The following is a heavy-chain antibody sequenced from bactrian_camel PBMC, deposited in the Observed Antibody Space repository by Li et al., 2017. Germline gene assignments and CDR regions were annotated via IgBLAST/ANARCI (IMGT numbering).Heavy chain of an antibody. V-gene: IGHV3S26*01. D-gene: IGHD4*01. CDR1: RYIYSRYC. CDR3: ATGRYYSDYDLRYEYNH. J-gene: IGHJ4*01. Sequence: HVQLVESGGGSVQAGGSLRLSCTVSRYIYSRYCMAWFRQAPGQEREGVASIEGDGSTSYADSVQGRFTISQDNAKNTLYLQMNSLKPEDTAVYYCATGRYYSDYDLRYEYNHWGQGTQVTVS. CDR2: IEGDGST.